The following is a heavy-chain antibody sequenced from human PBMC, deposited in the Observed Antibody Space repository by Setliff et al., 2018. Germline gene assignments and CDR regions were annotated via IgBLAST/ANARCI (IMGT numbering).Heavy chain of an antibody. Sequence: PGGSLRLSCAASGFTFSTYVMTWVRQAPGKGLEWVSSIHGEGINTYYADSVKGRFTISRDNAKNSLYLQMNSLRAEDTAVYYCARDGDCSSTSCYGVDVFDIWGQGTMVTVSS. CDR1: GFTFSTYV. D-gene: IGHD2-2*01. J-gene: IGHJ3*02. V-gene: IGHV3-23*01. CDR3: ARDGDCSSTSCYGVDVFDI. CDR2: IHGEGINT.